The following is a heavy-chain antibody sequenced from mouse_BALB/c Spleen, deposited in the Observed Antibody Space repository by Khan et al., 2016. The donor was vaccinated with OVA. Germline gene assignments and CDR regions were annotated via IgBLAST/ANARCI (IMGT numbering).Heavy chain of an antibody. CDR3: VRGRSY. CDR1: GFSITSDYA. V-gene: IGHV3-2*02. Sequence: VQLKESGPGLVKPSQSLSLTCTVTGFSITSDYAWNWIRQFPGDVLDWMGYITYSGSTSYHPSLKSRISIHRDHSKNQFFLQLNAVTTEDTATYYCVRGRSYWGQGTLVTVSA. CDR2: ITYSGST. J-gene: IGHJ3*01.